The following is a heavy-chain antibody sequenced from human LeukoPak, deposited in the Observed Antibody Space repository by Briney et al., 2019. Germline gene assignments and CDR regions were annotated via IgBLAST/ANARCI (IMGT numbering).Heavy chain of an antibody. CDR3: AAGYSSIIDY. CDR2: IYYSGST. Sequence: SETLSLTCTVSGGSISSYYWSWIRQPPGKGLEWIGYIYYSGSTNYNPSLKSRVTISVDTSKNQFSLKLSSVTAADTAVYYCAAGYSSIIDYWGQGTLVTVSS. CDR1: GGSISSYY. D-gene: IGHD6-13*01. J-gene: IGHJ4*02. V-gene: IGHV4-59*12.